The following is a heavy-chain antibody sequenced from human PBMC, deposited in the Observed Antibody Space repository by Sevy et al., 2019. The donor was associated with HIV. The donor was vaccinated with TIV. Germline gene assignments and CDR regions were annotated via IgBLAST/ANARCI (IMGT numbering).Heavy chain of an antibody. J-gene: IGHJ4*02. V-gene: IGHV5-51*01. CDR3: ASAGRPTRGFYS. CDR1: GYNFNTDW. Sequence: GESLKISCKSSGYNFNTDWIGWVRQMPGKGLDWMGIIYPGDSDTRYSPSFQGHITISADKSISTAFVQWNSLKASDTAMYYCASAGRPTRGFYSWGQGAVVTVSS. CDR2: IYPGDSDT. D-gene: IGHD1-26*01.